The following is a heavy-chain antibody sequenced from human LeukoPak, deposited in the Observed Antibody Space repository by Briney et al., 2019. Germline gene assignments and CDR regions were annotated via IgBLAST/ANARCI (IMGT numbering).Heavy chain of an antibody. V-gene: IGHV3-30*02. CDR3: AKDRNNYDILTG. CDR1: GFSFSNYG. CDR2: IRYDGSKK. D-gene: IGHD3-9*01. Sequence: GGSLRLSCAASGFSFSNYGIHWVRQAPGKGLEWVAFIRYDGSKKDYADSVKGRFTISRDNSKNTLYLQMNSLRAEDTAVYYCAKDRNNYDILTGWGQGTLVTVSS. J-gene: IGHJ4*02.